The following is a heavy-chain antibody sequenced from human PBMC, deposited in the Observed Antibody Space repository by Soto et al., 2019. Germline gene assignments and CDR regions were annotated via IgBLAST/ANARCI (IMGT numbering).Heavy chain of an antibody. V-gene: IGHV1-69*13. CDR1: GGTFSSYA. D-gene: IGHD5-18*01. CDR3: ARVDTAMAQLYYGMDV. J-gene: IGHJ6*02. CDR2: IIPIFGTA. Sequence: SVKVSCKASGGTFSSYAISWVRQAPGQGLEWMGGIIPIFGTANYAQKFQGRVTITADESTSTAYMELSSLRSEDTAVYYCARVDTAMAQLYYGMDVWGQGTTVTVSS.